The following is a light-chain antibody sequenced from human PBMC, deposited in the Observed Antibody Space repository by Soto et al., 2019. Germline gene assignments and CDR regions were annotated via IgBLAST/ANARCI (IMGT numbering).Light chain of an antibody. CDR1: SRDVGGYNF. V-gene: IGLV2-8*01. CDR2: EVS. CDR3: SSYAGNLL. J-gene: IGLJ3*02. Sequence: QSVLTQSPSASGSPGQSVTISCTGTSRDVGGYNFVSWYQQLPGKAPKLMIYEVSKRLSGVPDRFSGSKSGNTASLTVSGLQADDEADYYCSSYAGNLLFGGGTKLTVL.